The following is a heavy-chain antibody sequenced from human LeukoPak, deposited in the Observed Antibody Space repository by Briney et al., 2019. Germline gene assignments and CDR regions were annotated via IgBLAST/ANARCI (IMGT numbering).Heavy chain of an antibody. CDR2: ISSSGSTI. CDR3: ARDIVYYYMDV. Sequence: GGSLRLSCAASGFTFSDYYMSWIRQAPGKGLEWVSYISSSGSTIYYADSVKGRFTISRDNAKNSLYLQMNSPRAEDTAVYYCARDIVYYYMDVWGKGTTVTVSS. V-gene: IGHV3-11*01. J-gene: IGHJ6*03. D-gene: IGHD2-15*01. CDR1: GFTFSDYY.